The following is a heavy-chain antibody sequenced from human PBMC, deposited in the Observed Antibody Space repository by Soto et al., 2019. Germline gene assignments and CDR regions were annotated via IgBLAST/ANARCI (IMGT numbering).Heavy chain of an antibody. Sequence: PGGALRLSCAASGFTFSSYGMHWVRQAPGKGLEWVAVISYDGSNKYYADSVKGRFTISRDNSKNTLYLQMNSLRAEDTAVYYCAKDPLPGWYSSSWYYFDYWGQGTLVTVSS. J-gene: IGHJ4*02. CDR1: GFTFSSYG. CDR3: AKDPLPGWYSSSWYYFDY. CDR2: ISYDGSNK. D-gene: IGHD6-13*01. V-gene: IGHV3-30*18.